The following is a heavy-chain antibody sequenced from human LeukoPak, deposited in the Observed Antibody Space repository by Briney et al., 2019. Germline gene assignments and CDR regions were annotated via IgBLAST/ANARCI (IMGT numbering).Heavy chain of an antibody. Sequence: GGSLRLSCGVSGFIFSDYWMNWVRQAPGKGLEWVASIKQDGGEKSYVDSVKDRFTISRDNAKNSLYLQMSSLRAEDTAVYYCARDGTAAGLYFDLWGQGTPVTVSS. CDR1: GFIFSDYW. J-gene: IGHJ4*01. D-gene: IGHD6-13*01. CDR3: ARDGTAAGLYFDL. V-gene: IGHV3-7*01. CDR2: IKQDGGEK.